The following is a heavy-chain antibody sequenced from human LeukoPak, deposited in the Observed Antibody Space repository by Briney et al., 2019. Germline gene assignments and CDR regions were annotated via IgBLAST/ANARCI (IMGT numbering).Heavy chain of an antibody. D-gene: IGHD1-26*01. Sequence: SETLSLTCTVSGGSISSSSHYWGWIRQPPGKGLEWIGSIYHSGSTYYNPSLKSRVTISVDTSKNQFSLKVTTVTAADTAVYYCARVSSGNYLNFDNWGQGTLVTVSS. V-gene: IGHV4-39*07. CDR1: GGSISSSSHY. CDR2: IYHSGST. J-gene: IGHJ4*02. CDR3: ARVSSGNYLNFDN.